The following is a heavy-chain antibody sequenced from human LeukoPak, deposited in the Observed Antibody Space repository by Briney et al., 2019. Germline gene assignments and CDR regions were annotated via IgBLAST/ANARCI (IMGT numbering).Heavy chain of an antibody. D-gene: IGHD3-3*01. J-gene: IGHJ4*02. CDR3: AREGTIFGVVISRGFDY. V-gene: IGHV3-11*04. CDR1: GFTFSDYY. CDR2: ISSSGSTI. Sequence: PGGSLRLSCAASGFTFSDYYMSWIRQAPGKGLEWVSYISSSGSTIYYADSVKGRFTISRDNAKNSLYLQLNSLRAEDTAVYYCAREGTIFGVVISRGFDYWGQGTLVTVSS.